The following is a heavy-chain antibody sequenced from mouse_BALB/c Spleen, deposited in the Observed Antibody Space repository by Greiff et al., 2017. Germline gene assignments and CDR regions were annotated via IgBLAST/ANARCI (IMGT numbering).Heavy chain of an antibody. CDR3: TRSWGWLLAYAMDY. V-gene: IGHV1S81*02. D-gene: IGHD2-3*01. CDR2: INPSNGGT. J-gene: IGHJ4*01. Sequence: QVHVKQSGAELVKPGASVKLSCKASGYTFTSYYMYWVKQRPGQGLEWIGEINPSNGGTNFNEKFKSKATLTVDKSSSTAYMQLSSLTSEDSAVYYCTRSWGWLLAYAMDYWGQGTSVTVSS. CDR1: GYTFTSYY.